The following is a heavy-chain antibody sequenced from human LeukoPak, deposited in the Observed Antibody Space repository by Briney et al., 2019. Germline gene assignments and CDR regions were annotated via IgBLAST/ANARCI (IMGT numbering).Heavy chain of an antibody. CDR3: ARVSMVRGVTYDY. CDR1: GYTFTGYY. V-gene: IGHV1-2*02. J-gene: IGHJ4*02. Sequence: ASVKVSCKASGYTFTGYYMHWVRQAPGQGLEWMGWINPNSGGTNYAQKFQGRVTMTRDTSTSTVYMELSSLRSEDTAVYYCARVSMVRGVTYDYWGQGTLVTVSS. CDR2: INPNSGGT. D-gene: IGHD3-10*01.